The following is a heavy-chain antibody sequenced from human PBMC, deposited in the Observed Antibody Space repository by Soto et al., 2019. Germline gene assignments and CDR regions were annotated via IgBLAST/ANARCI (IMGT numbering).Heavy chain of an antibody. J-gene: IGHJ5*02. V-gene: IGHV1-69*12. CDR1: GGTFSSYA. CDR2: IIPIFGTA. CDR3: AREPTDVDWSTRWFDP. Sequence: QVQLVQSGAEAKKPGSSVKVSCKASGGTFSSYAISWVRQAPGQGLEWMGGIIPIFGTANYAQKFQGRVTITADESTSTAYMELSSLRSEDTAVYYCAREPTDVDWSTRWFDPWGQGTLVTVSS. D-gene: IGHD3-3*01.